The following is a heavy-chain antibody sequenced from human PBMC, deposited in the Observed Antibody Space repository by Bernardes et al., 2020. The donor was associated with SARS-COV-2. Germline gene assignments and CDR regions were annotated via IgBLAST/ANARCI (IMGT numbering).Heavy chain of an antibody. CDR2: ISYDGSKK. Sequence: GGSLRLSCAASGFTFSSYGMHWVRQAPGKGLEWVAVISYDGSKKYHADSVKGRFTISRDNSKKTLYLQMNSLRAEDTAVYNCAKDRYDYVWGSFRYGLDVWGLGTTVIVSS. CDR1: GFTFSSYG. D-gene: IGHD3-16*02. CDR3: AKDRYDYVWGSFRYGLDV. V-gene: IGHV3-30*18. J-gene: IGHJ6*02.